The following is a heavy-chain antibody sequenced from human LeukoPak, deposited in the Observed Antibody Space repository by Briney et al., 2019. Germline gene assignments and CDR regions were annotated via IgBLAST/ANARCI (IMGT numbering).Heavy chain of an antibody. CDR2: INPNSGGT. Sequence: EASVEASCKASGYTFTGYYMHWVRQDPGQGLEWMGWINPNSGGTNYAQKFQGRVTMTRDTSISTAYMELCRLRSDDTAVYYCARDSGERGSGSYLIAYWGQGTLVTVSS. J-gene: IGHJ4*02. V-gene: IGHV1-2*02. CDR1: GYTFTGYY. CDR3: ARDSGERGSGSYLIAY. D-gene: IGHD3-10*01.